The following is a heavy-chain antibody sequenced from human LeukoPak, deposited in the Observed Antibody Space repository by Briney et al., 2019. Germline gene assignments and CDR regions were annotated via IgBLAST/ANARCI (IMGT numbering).Heavy chain of an antibody. CDR1: GFTFSSCW. V-gene: IGHV3-7*01. CDR2: IKQDGSEK. CDR3: ARDLGNWSPFDP. Sequence: GGSLRLSCAASGFTFSSCWMSWVRQAPGKGLEWVANIKQDGSEKYYVDSVKGRFTISRDNAKNSLYLQMNSLRAEDTAVYYCARDLGNWSPFDPWGQGTLVTVSS. D-gene: IGHD1-20*01. J-gene: IGHJ5*02.